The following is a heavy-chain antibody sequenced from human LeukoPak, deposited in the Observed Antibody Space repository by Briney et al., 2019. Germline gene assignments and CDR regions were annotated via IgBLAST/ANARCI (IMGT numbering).Heavy chain of an antibody. D-gene: IGHD2-2*01. CDR2: IYPDDSDT. V-gene: IGHV5-51*01. J-gene: IGHJ6*03. CDR3: ARPALYCSSTVCPPYMDV. CDR1: GYSFTSYW. Sequence: GESLKISCKGSGYSFTSYWIGWVRQMPGKGLEWMGIIYPDDSDTRYSPSFQGQVTISADKSISTAYLQWSSLKASDTATYYCARPALYCSSTVCPPYMDVWGKGTTVTVSS.